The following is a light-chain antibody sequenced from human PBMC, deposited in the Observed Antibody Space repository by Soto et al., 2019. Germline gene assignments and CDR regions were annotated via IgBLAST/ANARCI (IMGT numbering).Light chain of an antibody. Sequence: DIVMTQSPDSLAVSLGERATINCKSSQSLFYSSNNKDYLAWYQQKLGQPPRLLIYWASTRESGVPERFSGSGSGTDFTLTVSSLQAEDVAVYYCQQYFNTPWTFGQGTKVEIK. CDR2: WAS. CDR1: QSLFYSSNNKDY. V-gene: IGKV4-1*01. J-gene: IGKJ1*01. CDR3: QQYFNTPWT.